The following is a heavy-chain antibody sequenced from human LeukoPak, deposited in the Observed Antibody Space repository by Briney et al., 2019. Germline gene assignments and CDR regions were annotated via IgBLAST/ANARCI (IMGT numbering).Heavy chain of an antibody. Sequence: SETLSLTCAVYGGSFSGYYWSWLRQPPGKGLEWIGEINHSGGTNYNPSLKSQVTISVDTSKNQFSLKLSSVTAADTAVYYCAREGARLHYYDSSGSPSRAFDIWGQGTMVTVSS. CDR3: AREGARLHYYDSSGSPSRAFDI. CDR1: GGSFSGYY. CDR2: INHSGGT. V-gene: IGHV4-34*01. D-gene: IGHD3-22*01. J-gene: IGHJ3*02.